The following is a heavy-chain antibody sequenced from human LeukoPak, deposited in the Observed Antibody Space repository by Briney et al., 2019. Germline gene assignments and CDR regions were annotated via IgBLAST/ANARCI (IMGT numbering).Heavy chain of an antibody. J-gene: IGHJ5*02. Sequence: GGSLRLSCAASGFTVSGNYMSWVRQAPGKGLEWVSVIYSGGNTYYADPVKGRFTISRDNSKNTLYLQMNSLRAEDTAVYYCARGSSGWLQLGTWGQGTLVTVSS. D-gene: IGHD5-24*01. CDR3: ARGSSGWLQLGT. V-gene: IGHV3-53*01. CDR1: GFTVSGNY. CDR2: IYSGGNT.